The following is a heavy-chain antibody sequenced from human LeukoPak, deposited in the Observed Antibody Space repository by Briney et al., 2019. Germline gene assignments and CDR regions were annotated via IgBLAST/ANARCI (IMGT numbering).Heavy chain of an antibody. CDR2: INHSGST. CDR3: ASFTPIAAAGTEGVDY. D-gene: IGHD6-13*01. Sequence: SETLSLTCAVYGGSFSGYYWSWIRQPPGRGLEWIGEINHSGSTNYNPSLKSRVTISVDTSKNQFSLKLSSVTAADTAVYYCASFTPIAAAGTEGVDYWGQGTLVTVSS. V-gene: IGHV4-34*01. CDR1: GGSFSGYY. J-gene: IGHJ4*02.